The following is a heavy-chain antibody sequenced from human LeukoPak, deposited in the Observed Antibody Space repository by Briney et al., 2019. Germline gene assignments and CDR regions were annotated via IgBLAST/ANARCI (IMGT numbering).Heavy chain of an antibody. D-gene: IGHD6-13*01. CDR1: GFTFSDYY. CDR2: ISSSGSTI. Sequence: GGSLRLSCAASGFTFSDYYMSWIRQAPGKGLEWVSYISSSGSTIYYADSVKGRFTISRDNAKNSLYLQMNSLRAEDTALYYCAKDIGQGSSWYGDAFDIWGQGTMVTVSS. J-gene: IGHJ3*02. CDR3: AKDIGQGSSWYGDAFDI. V-gene: IGHV3-11*01.